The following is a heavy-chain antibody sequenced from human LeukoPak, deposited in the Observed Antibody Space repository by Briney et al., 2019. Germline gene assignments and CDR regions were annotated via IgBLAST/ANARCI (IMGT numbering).Heavy chain of an antibody. CDR2: VYYSGST. J-gene: IGHJ5*02. V-gene: IGHV4-59*11. CDR1: GGSISNHY. Sequence: SETLSLTCTVSGGSISNHYWSWIRQAPGKGLEWIGYVYYSGSTNYNPSVKSRVTISVDTSNNQFSLRLSSVTAADTAVYYCAKHPTNAYYDMLWFDPWGQGTLVTVTS. CDR3: AKHPTNAYYDMLWFDP. D-gene: IGHD3-16*01.